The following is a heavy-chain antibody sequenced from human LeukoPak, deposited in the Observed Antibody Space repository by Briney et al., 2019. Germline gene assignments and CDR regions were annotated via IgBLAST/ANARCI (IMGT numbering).Heavy chain of an antibody. J-gene: IGHJ3*02. Sequence: SQTLSLTCTVSGGSISSGGYYWSWIRQHPGKGLEWIGYIYYSGSTYYNPSLKSRVTISVDTSKNQFSLKLSSVTAADTAVYYCARGSHSSSWYPDAFDIWGQGTTVTVSS. V-gene: IGHV4-31*03. D-gene: IGHD6-13*01. CDR2: IYYSGST. CDR3: ARGSHSSSWYPDAFDI. CDR1: GGSISSGGYY.